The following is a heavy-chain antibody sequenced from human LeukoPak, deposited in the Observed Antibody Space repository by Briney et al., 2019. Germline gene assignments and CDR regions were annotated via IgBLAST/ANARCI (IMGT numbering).Heavy chain of an antibody. J-gene: IGHJ6*03. V-gene: IGHV4-39*07. Sequence: PSETLSLTCRVSGGSTRSGRHHWAWVRQPPGKGLEFIGSLDESGRPYYNAPLKSRVTISEDSSGKQFSLNLSSVTAADTAVYYCARGDYYYYMDVWGKGTTVTVSS. CDR3: ARGDYYYYMDV. CDR1: GGSTRSGRHH. CDR2: LDESGRP.